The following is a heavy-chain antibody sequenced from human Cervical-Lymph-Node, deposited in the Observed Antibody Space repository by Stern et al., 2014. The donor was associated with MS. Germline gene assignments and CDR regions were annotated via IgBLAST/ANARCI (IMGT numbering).Heavy chain of an antibody. D-gene: IGHD2-2*01. Sequence: VQLVESGGGLVKPGGSLRLSCAASGFTFSSYSFNWVRQAPGKGLEWVSSISSDSTYISYADSVKGRFTISRDTAKNPLYLQMNSLRAEDTAVYYCARTTSRLPDHWGQGTLVTVSS. CDR1: GFTFSSYS. CDR2: ISSDSTYI. CDR3: ARTTSRLPDH. V-gene: IGHV3-21*01. J-gene: IGHJ4*02.